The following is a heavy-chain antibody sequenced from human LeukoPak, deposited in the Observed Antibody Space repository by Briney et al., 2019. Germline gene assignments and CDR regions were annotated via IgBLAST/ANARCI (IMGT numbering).Heavy chain of an antibody. D-gene: IGHD3-22*01. CDR1: GGSISSSNW. CDR3: ARGLGWLLLHDAFDI. Sequence: KASGTLSLTCAVSGGSISSSNWWSWVRQPPGKGLEWIGEIYHSGSTNYNPSLKSRVTISVDKSKNQFSLKLSSVTAADTAVYYCARGLGWLLLHDAFDIWGQGTMVTVSS. J-gene: IGHJ3*02. V-gene: IGHV4-4*02. CDR2: IYHSGST.